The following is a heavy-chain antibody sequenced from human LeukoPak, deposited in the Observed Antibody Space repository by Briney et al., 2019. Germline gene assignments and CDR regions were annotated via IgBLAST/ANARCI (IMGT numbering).Heavy chain of an antibody. D-gene: IGHD3-10*01. CDR2: ISYSGST. V-gene: IGHV4-59*01. CDR1: GGSISSYY. CDR3: ARGRLGGSGSYYNVLDY. Sequence: SETLSLTCTVSGGSISSYYWSWIRQPLGKGLEWIGYISYSGSTNYNPSLKSRVTISVDTSRNQFSLKLSSVTAADTAVYYCARGRLGGSGSYYNVLDYWGQGTLVTVSS. J-gene: IGHJ4*02.